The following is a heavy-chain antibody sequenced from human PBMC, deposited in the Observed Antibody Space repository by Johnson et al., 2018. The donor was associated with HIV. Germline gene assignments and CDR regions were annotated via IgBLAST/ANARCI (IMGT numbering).Heavy chain of an antibody. D-gene: IGHD2-21*01. CDR1: GFSFDDYG. CDR3: AREHSRVIYNDAFDI. J-gene: IGHJ3*02. V-gene: IGHV3-20*04. Sequence: VLLVESGGGLVQPGGSLRRSCAASGFSFDDYGMSWVRQAAGKGLEWVSGINWNGGTTSYEDSVKGRFTTSRDNANNSLYLQMNGLRAEDTAVYYCAREHSRVIYNDAFDIGGQGTMVTVSS. CDR2: INWNGGTT.